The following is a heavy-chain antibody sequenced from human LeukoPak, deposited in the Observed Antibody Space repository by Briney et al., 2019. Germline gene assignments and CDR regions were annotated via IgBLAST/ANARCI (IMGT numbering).Heavy chain of an antibody. V-gene: IGHV4-59*01. J-gene: IGHJ4*02. D-gene: IGHD2-2*01. CDR1: GGSISSSY. CDR3: ARQMATYCSSTSCYPRGFDY. CDR2: IYYSGPT. Sequence: SETLSLTCTVSGGSISSSYWSWTRQPPGKGLEWIGYIYYSGPTNYNPSLKSRVTISVDTSKNQFSLKLSSVTAADTAVYYCARQMATYCSSTSCYPRGFDYWGQGTLVTVSS.